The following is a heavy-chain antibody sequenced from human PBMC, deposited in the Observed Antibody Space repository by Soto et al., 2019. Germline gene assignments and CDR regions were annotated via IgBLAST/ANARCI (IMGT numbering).Heavy chain of an antibody. J-gene: IGHJ4*02. Sequence: QVQLVQSGAEVKKPGASVKVSCKVSGYTLTELSMHWVRQAPGIGLEWMGGFDPEDGETIYAQKFQGRVTMTEHTSTDTAYMELSSLRYEDTAVYYCATGEVGRWLRYGWRHFDYWGQGTLVTVSS. CDR2: FDPEDGET. CDR1: GYTLTELS. CDR3: ATGEVGRWLRYGWRHFDY. D-gene: IGHD5-12*01. V-gene: IGHV1-24*01.